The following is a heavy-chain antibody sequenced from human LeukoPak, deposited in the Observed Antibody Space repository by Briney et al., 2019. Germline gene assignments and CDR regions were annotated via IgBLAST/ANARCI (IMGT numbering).Heavy chain of an antibody. CDR2: ISHTGGST. J-gene: IGHJ4*02. CDR1: GFTFSSYA. V-gene: IGHV3-23*01. D-gene: IGHD5-12*01. Sequence: GGSLRLSCAASGFTFSSYAMSWVRQAAGKGLEWVSTISHTGGSTYYADSVKGRFTISRDSSKSTLFLQMNSLRAEDTAVYYCAKGVRWLQLPYFDYWGQGTLVTVSS. CDR3: AKGVRWLQLPYFDY.